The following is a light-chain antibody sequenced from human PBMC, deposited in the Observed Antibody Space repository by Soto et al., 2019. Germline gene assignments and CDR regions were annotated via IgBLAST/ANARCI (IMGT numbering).Light chain of an antibody. J-gene: IGKJ4*01. Sequence: IVSIQFSVTLCHPPRQIPTVSWSASQSVSSSHLAWYQQKPGQAPRLVIYDIFTRATGVPTRISGSGSGTEFTLTISSLQSEDFAVYYCQQYNSWPLNFGGGTKVDIK. CDR3: QQYNSWPLN. CDR1: QSVSSSH. V-gene: IGKV3D-15*01. CDR2: DIF.